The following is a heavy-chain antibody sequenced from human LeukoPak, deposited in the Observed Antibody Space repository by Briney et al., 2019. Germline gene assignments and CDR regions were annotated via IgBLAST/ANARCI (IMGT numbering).Heavy chain of an antibody. V-gene: IGHV4-34*01. J-gene: IGHJ6*02. CDR3: ARTQRGTYSSSWGGAYYYYYGMDV. CDR1: GGSFSGYY. Sequence: SETLSLTCAVYGGSFSGYYWSWNRQPPGKGLEWIGEINHSGSTNYNPSLKSRVTISVDTSKNQFSLKLSSVTAADTAVYYCARTQRGTYSSSWGGAYYYYYGMDVWGQGTTVTVSS. D-gene: IGHD6-13*01. CDR2: INHSGST.